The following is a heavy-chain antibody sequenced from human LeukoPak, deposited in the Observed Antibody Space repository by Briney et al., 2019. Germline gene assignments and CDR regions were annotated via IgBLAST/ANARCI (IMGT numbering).Heavy chain of an antibody. D-gene: IGHD2-15*01. CDR3: ARAGSRYCSGGSCYWNLKIDY. Sequence: SETLSLTCTVSGGSVSSGSYYWSWIRQPPGKGLEWIGYIYYSGSTNYNPSLKSRVTISVDTSKNQFSLKLSSVTAADTAVYYCARAGSRYCSGGSCYWNLKIDYWGQGTLVTVSS. V-gene: IGHV4-61*01. CDR2: IYYSGST. J-gene: IGHJ4*02. CDR1: GGSVSSGSYY.